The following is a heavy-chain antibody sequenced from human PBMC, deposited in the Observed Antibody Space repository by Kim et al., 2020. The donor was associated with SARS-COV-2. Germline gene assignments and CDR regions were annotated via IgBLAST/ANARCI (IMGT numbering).Heavy chain of an antibody. J-gene: IGHJ5*02. CDR2: INHSGST. D-gene: IGHD3-22*01. CDR1: GGSFSGYY. CDR3: ARALHYDTPGAPPWFDP. V-gene: IGHV4-34*01. Sequence: SETLSLTCAVYGGSFSGYYWSWIRQPPGKGLEWIGEINHSGSTNYNPSLKSRVTISVDTSKNQFSLKLSSVTAADTAVYYCARALHYDTPGAPPWFDPWGQGTLVTVSS.